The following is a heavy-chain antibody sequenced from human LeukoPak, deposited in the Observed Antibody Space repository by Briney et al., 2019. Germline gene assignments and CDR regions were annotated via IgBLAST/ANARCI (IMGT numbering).Heavy chain of an antibody. CDR1: GGTFSSYA. J-gene: IGHJ5*02. CDR3: ARGPNEGSDWFDP. CDR2: IIPIFGTA. Sequence: SVKVSRKASGGTFSSYAISWVRQAPGQGLEWMGGIIPIFGTANYAQKFQGRVTITADESTSTAYMELSSLRSEDTAVYYCARGPNEGSDWFDPWGQGTLVTVSS. V-gene: IGHV1-69*13.